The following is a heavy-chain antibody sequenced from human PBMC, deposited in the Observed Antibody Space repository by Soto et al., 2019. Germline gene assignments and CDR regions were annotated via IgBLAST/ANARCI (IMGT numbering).Heavy chain of an antibody. Sequence: QITLKESGPTLVKPTQTLTLTCTFSGFSLTTRGVGVGWIRQPPGKALECLALIYWDDDKRYSPSLQRRLSTTKDTSKNQVVLTMTNVDPVDTATYYCAHIPNYYQYDWFDPWGQGTLVSVSS. CDR1: GFSLTTRGVG. D-gene: IGHD3-16*01. V-gene: IGHV2-5*02. J-gene: IGHJ5*02. CDR3: AHIPNYYQYDWFDP. CDR2: IYWDDDK.